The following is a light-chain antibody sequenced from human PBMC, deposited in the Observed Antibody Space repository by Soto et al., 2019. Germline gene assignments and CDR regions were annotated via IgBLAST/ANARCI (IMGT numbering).Light chain of an antibody. CDR2: DAS. CDR3: QQFNGDPS. CDR1: QGVGRA. V-gene: IGKV1-13*02. Sequence: AIQLTQSPSSLSASVGDRVIITCRASQGVGRALAWCQQKPGKSPKLLIYDASILETGAPARFSGSGSGTDFTLTISTLQPEDFATYYCQQFNGDPSFGQGTRLDIK. J-gene: IGKJ5*01.